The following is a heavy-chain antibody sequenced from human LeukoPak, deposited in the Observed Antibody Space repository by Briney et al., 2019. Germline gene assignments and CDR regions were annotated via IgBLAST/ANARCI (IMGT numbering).Heavy chain of an antibody. CDR2: IRSKAYGGTT. CDR3: TRPVERATTGGAFDI. V-gene: IGHV3-49*03. Sequence: GRSPRLSCTASGFTFGDYAMSWFRQAPGKGLEWVGFIRSKAYGGTTEYAASVKGRFTISRDDSKSIAYLQMNSLKTEDTAVYYCTRPVERATTGGAFDIWGQGTMVTVSS. J-gene: IGHJ3*02. CDR1: GFTFGDYA. D-gene: IGHD5-24*01.